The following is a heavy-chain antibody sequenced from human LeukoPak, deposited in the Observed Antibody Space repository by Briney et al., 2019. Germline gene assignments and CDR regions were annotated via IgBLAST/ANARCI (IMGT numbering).Heavy chain of an antibody. CDR2: IYYSGST. V-gene: IGHV4-39*07. Sequence: SETLSLTCTVSGGSISNTGFYWAWIRQPPGKGLDFIGTIYYSGSTFYHPSLTSRVTISIDTSKNRFSLTLNSVTAADTAVYYCARDLRRDYGDYMDAFDIWGQGTMVTVSS. D-gene: IGHD4-17*01. CDR3: ARDLRRDYGDYMDAFDI. CDR1: GGSISNTGFY. J-gene: IGHJ3*02.